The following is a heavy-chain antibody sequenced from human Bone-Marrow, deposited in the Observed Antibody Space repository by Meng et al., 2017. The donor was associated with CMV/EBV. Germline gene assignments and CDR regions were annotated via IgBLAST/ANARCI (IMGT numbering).Heavy chain of an antibody. V-gene: IGHV1-18*01. CDR2: ISAYNGNT. CDR1: GYTFTSYG. Sequence: ASVKVSCKASGYTFTSYGISWVRQAPGQGLEWMGWISAYNGNTNYAQKLQGRVTMTTDTSTSTAYMELRSLRSDDTAVYYCARGGVQRDYDFWSGYSSGLYYGMDVCGQGTTVTASS. J-gene: IGHJ6*02. CDR3: ARGGVQRDYDFWSGYSSGLYYGMDV. D-gene: IGHD3-3*01.